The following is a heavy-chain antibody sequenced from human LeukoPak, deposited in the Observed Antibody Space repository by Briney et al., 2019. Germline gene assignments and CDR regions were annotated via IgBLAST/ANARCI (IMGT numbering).Heavy chain of an antibody. V-gene: IGHV4-34*01. CDR1: GGSFSGYY. CDR2: INHSGST. CDR3: ARDFFKIGPAAIRWGPKTDYYYYYGMDV. J-gene: IGHJ6*02. D-gene: IGHD2-2*02. Sequence: SETLSLTCAVYGGSFSGYYWSWIRQPPGKGLEWIGEINHSGSTNYNPSLKSRVTISVDTSKNQFSLKLSSVTAADTAVYYCARDFFKIGPAAIRWGPKTDYYYYYGMDVWGQGTTVTVSS.